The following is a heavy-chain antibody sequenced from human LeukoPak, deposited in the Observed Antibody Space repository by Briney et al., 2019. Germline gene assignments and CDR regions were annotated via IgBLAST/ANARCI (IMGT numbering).Heavy chain of an antibody. CDR1: GLTFSRFG. Sequence: SRGSLRLSCAASGLTFSRFGMHRVPPAPGKGLEWVADIRFDGSNKYHADSVKGRFTLSRNNSKSTLFLQMNNLRDQETPVYYFAKHLLKDYESRRNFDSWGQGSLVTVSS. J-gene: IGHJ4*02. D-gene: IGHD3-22*01. CDR3: AKHLLKDYESRRNFDS. V-gene: IGHV3-30*02. CDR2: IRFDGSNK.